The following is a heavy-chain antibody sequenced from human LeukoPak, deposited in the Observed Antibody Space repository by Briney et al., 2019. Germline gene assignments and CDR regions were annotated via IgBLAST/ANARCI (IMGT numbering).Heavy chain of an antibody. CDR1: GGTFSSYA. D-gene: IGHD6-13*01. V-gene: IGHV1-18*01. CDR3: ARAYSSSWYGETGNAFDI. Sequence: ASVKVSCKASGGTFSSYAISWVRQAPGQGLEWMGWISAYNGNTNYAQKLQGRVTMTTDTSTSTAYMELRSLRSDDTAVYYCARAYSSSWYGETGNAFDIWGQGTMVTVSS. CDR2: ISAYNGNT. J-gene: IGHJ3*02.